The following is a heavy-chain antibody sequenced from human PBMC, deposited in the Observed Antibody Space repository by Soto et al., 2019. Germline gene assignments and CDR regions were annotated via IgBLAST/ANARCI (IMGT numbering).Heavy chain of an antibody. J-gene: IGHJ4*02. V-gene: IGHV3-33*08. CDR3: ARDPFIAARQSTLDY. Sequence: GGSLRLSCAASGFTFSSYGMHWVRQAPGKGLEWVAVIWYDGSNKYYADSVKGRFTISRDNSKNTLYLQMNSLRAEDTAVYYCARDPFIAARQSTLDYWGQGTLVTVSS. D-gene: IGHD6-6*01. CDR1: GFTFSSYG. CDR2: IWYDGSNK.